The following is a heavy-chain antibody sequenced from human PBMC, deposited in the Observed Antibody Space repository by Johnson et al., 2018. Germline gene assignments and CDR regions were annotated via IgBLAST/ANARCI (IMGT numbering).Heavy chain of an antibody. D-gene: IGHD3-10*01. J-gene: IGHJ3*02. Sequence: EVQLVESGGGLVQPGGSXRLSCAASGFTFSRYDMHWVRQATGKGLEWVSAIGTAGDTYYPGSVKGRFTLSREKAKHSLYLQMNILRAGDTAVYYWARARMEYYYGSGSPDAFDIWGQGTMVTVSS. V-gene: IGHV3-13*01. CDR3: ARARMEYYYGSGSPDAFDI. CDR1: GFTFSRYD. CDR2: IGTAGDT.